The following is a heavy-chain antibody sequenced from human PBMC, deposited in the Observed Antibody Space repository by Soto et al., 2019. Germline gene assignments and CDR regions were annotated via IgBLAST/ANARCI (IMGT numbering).Heavy chain of an antibody. V-gene: IGHV3-23*01. CDR1: GFAFSSYA. J-gene: IGHJ4*02. Sequence: GGSLRLSCAASGFAFSSYAMSWVRQAPGKGLEWVSAISGSGGSTYYADSVKGRFTISRDNSKNTLYLQMNSLRAEDTAVYYCAKDRGSGSYYDYWGQGTLVTVSS. D-gene: IGHD1-26*01. CDR3: AKDRGSGSYYDY. CDR2: ISGSGGST.